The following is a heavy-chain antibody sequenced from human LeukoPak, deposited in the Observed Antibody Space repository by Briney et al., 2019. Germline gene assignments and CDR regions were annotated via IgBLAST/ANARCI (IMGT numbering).Heavy chain of an antibody. CDR1: GFTFSSYS. CDR3: ARDAGVEVVPAVVDY. J-gene: IGHJ4*02. V-gene: IGHV3-21*01. CDR2: ISSSSSYI. Sequence: GGSLRLSCAASGFTFSSYSMNWVRQAPGKGLEWVSSISSSSSYIYYADSVKGRFTISRDNAKNSLYLQMNSLRAEDTAVYYCARDAGVEVVPAVVDYWGQGTLVTVSS. D-gene: IGHD2-2*01.